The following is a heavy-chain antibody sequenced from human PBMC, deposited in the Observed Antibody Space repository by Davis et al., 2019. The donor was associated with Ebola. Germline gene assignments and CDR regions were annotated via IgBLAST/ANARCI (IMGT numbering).Heavy chain of an antibody. CDR1: GGSFSGSY. CDR3: ARKYFEYYYGSGSSYYFDY. Sequence: MPSETLSLTCAVYGGSFSGSYWTWIRHHPGKGQEMLGEINHSGSTNYNPSLKSRVTISVDTSKNQFSLKLSSVTAPDTAVYYCARKYFEYYYGSGSSYYFDYWGQGTLVTVSS. J-gene: IGHJ4*02. D-gene: IGHD3-10*01. V-gene: IGHV4-34*01. CDR2: INHSGST.